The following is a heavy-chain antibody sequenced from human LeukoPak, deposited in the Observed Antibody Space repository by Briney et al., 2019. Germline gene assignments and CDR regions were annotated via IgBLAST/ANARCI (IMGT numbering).Heavy chain of an antibody. CDR3: ASGDGYLQPY. CDR2: IHYDGKI. CDR1: GFTLSTNA. D-gene: IGHD2-21*01. Sequence: GGSLRLSCLTSGFTLSTNAMSWVRQAPGKGLEWVSIIHYDGKIRYAGSVGGRFTIYRDDSENTLFLQMNSLRVDDTAVYFCASGDGYLQPYWGQGTLVTVSS. V-gene: IGHV3-53*01. J-gene: IGHJ4*02.